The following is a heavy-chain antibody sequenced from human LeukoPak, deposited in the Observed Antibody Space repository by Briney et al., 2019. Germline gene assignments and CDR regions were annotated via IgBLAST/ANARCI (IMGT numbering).Heavy chain of an antibody. J-gene: IGHJ4*02. D-gene: IGHD3-22*01. V-gene: IGHV1-2*02. Sequence: ASVKVSCKASGYTFTGYYMHWVRQAPGQGFEWMGWINPNSGGTNYAQKFQGRVTMTRDTSISAAYMELSRLRSDDTAVYYCARGETYYDSSGYYSPHWGQGTLVTVSS. CDR1: GYTFTGYY. CDR2: INPNSGGT. CDR3: ARGETYYDSSGYYSPH.